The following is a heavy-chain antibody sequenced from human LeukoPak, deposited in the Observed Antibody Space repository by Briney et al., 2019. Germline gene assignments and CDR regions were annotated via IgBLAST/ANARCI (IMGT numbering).Heavy chain of an antibody. Sequence: ASVKVSCKASGYTFTGYYMHWVRQAPGQGLEWMGWISAYNGNTNYAQKLQGRVTMTTDTSTSTAYMELRSLRSDDTAVYYCARAHVVPAAQEIDYWGQGTLVTVSS. CDR1: GYTFTGYY. CDR3: ARAHVVPAAQEIDY. J-gene: IGHJ4*02. D-gene: IGHD2-2*01. CDR2: ISAYNGNT. V-gene: IGHV1-18*04.